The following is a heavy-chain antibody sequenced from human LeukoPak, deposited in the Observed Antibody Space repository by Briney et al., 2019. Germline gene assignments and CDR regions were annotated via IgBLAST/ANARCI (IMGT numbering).Heavy chain of an antibody. CDR3: ASHRLRFLEWFPLDAFDI. V-gene: IGHV3-7*03. CDR2: SEK. D-gene: IGHD3-3*01. J-gene: IGHJ3*02. Sequence: SEKYYVDSVKGRFTISRDNAKNSLYLQMNSLRAEDTAVYYCASHRLRFLEWFPLDAFDIWGQGTMVTVSS.